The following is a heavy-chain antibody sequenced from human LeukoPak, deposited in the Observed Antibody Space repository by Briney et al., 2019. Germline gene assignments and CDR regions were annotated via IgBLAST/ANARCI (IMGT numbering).Heavy chain of an antibody. CDR2: INPNSGGT. CDR3: ARGPSIAARPYYYYYGMDV. V-gene: IGHV1-2*02. J-gene: IGHJ6*02. CDR1: GYTFTGYY. D-gene: IGHD6-6*01. Sequence: ASVKVSCKASGYTFTGYYMHWVRQAPGQGLEWMGWINPNSGGTNYAQKFQGRVTMTRDTSISTAYMELSRLRSDDTAVYYGARGPSIAARPYYYYYGMDVWGQGTTVTVSS.